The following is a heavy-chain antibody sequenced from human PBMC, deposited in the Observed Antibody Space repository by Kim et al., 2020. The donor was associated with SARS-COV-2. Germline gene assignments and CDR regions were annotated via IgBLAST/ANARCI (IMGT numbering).Heavy chain of an antibody. D-gene: IGHD2-15*01. Sequence: SETLSLTCAVYGGSFSGYYWSWIRQPPGKGLEWIGEINHSGSTTYNPSLKSRVTISVDTSKNQFSLKLSSVTAADTAVYYCASLRRLTGHCSGGSCYSYRFFDLWGRGTLVTVSS. CDR2: INHSGST. CDR3: ASLRRLTGHCSGGSCYSYRFFDL. J-gene: IGHJ2*01. CDR1: GGSFSGYY. V-gene: IGHV4-34*01.